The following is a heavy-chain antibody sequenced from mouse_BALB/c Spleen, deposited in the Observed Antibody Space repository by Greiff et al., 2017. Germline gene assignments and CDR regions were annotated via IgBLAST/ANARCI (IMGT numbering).Heavy chain of an antibody. CDR1: GYSITSDYA. Sequence: EVMLVESGPGLVKPSQSLSLTCTVTGYSITSDYAWNWIRQFPGNKLEWMGYISYSGSTSYNPSLKSRISITRDTSKNQFFLQLNSVTTEDTATYYCARSADAYWGQGTLVTVSA. CDR3: ARSADAY. CDR2: ISYSGST. J-gene: IGHJ3*01. V-gene: IGHV3-2*02.